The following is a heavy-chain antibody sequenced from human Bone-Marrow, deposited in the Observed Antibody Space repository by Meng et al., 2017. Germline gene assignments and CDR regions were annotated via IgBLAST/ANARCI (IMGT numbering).Heavy chain of an antibody. CDR2: INPKSGDT. CDR1: AYTFPDYW. CDR3: ARDEDISAAGKLFGDY. V-gene: IGHV1-2*06. D-gene: IGHD6-13*01. J-gene: IGHJ4*02. Sequence: GQVGPVVDEVMTQADSVKSSCRVSAYTFPDYWRHVVRRATGQGLEWMGRINPKSGDTHYAQRFQGRVTMTGDTSISTAYMELSGLRSDDTAMYYCARDEDISAAGKLFGDYWGQGTLVTVSS.